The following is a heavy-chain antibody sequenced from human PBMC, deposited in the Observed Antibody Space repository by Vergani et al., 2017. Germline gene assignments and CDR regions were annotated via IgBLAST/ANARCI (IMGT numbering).Heavy chain of an antibody. Sequence: QVQLVQSGAEVKKPGASVKVFCKASGYTFTSYDINWVRQATGQGLEWMGWMNPNSGNTGYAQKFQGRVTITRNTSISTAYMELSSLRSEDTAVYCCARVGYCSSTSCYVGGMDVWGQGTTVTVSS. CDR1: GYTFTSYD. D-gene: IGHD2-2*03. J-gene: IGHJ6*02. CDR3: ARVGYCSSTSCYVGGMDV. CDR2: MNPNSGNT. V-gene: IGHV1-8*03.